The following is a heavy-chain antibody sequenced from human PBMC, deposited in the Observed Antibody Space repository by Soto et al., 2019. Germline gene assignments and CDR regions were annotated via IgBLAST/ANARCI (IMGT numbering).Heavy chain of an antibody. D-gene: IGHD2-15*01. CDR2: ISAYNGNT. CDR3: ARTTQGLVVVVATDGYWFDH. Sequence: QVQLVQSGAEVQKTGASVKVSCKASGYTFTSYGISWVRQAPGQGLEWMGWISAYNGNTNYAQKLQGRVTMTTDTSTRTAYMELRSLRSDDTAVYYCARTTQGLVVVVATDGYWFDHWGQGTLVTVSS. V-gene: IGHV1-18*01. CDR1: GYTFTSYG. J-gene: IGHJ5*02.